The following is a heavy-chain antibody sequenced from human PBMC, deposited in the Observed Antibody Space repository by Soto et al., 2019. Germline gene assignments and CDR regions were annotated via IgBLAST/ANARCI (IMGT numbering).Heavy chain of an antibody. V-gene: IGHV1-69*02. D-gene: IGHD2-2*02. CDR1: GGTFSSYT. CDR2: IIPILGIA. Sequence: QVQLVQSGAEVKKPGSSVKVSCKASGGTFSSYTISWVRQAPGQGLEWMGRIIPILGIANYAHQSQGRVPITADKSTSTAYMELSSLRSEDTAVYYCAMEYCSSTSCYRDYWGQGTLVTVSS. CDR3: AMEYCSSTSCYRDY. J-gene: IGHJ4*02.